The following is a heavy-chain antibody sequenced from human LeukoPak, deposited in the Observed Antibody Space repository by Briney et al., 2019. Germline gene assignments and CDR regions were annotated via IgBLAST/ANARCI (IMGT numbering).Heavy chain of an antibody. J-gene: IGHJ4*02. CDR3: AKGEASGSYPFGY. D-gene: IGHD1-26*01. CDR2: IRYDGSNK. Sequence: GGSLRLSCAASGFTFSSYGMHWVRQAPGKGLEWVAFIRYDGSNKYYADSVKGRFTISRDNSKNTLYLQMNSLRAEDTAVYYCAKGEASGSYPFGYWGQGTLVTVSS. CDR1: GFTFSSYG. V-gene: IGHV3-30*02.